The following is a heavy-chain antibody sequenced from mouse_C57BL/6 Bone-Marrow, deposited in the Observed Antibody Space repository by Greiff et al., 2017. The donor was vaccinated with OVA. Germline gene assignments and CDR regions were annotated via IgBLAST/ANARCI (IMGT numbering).Heavy chain of an antibody. Sequence: EVQGVESGGDLVKPGGSLKLSCAASGFTFSSYGMSCVRQTPDKRLEWVATISSGGSYTYYPDSVKGRFTISRDNAKNTLYLQMSSLKSEDTAMYYCARQGGISYYFDYWGQGTTLTVSS. J-gene: IGHJ2*01. CDR2: ISSGGSYT. V-gene: IGHV5-6*01. CDR1: GFTFSSYG. CDR3: ARQGGISYYFDY.